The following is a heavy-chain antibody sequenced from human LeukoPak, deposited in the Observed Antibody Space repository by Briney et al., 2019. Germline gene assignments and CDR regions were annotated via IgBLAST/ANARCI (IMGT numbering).Heavy chain of an antibody. CDR3: AKASWASNADAVL. D-gene: IGHD1-1*01. CDR1: GFTFNNYA. Sequence: GGSLRLSCAASGFTFNNYAMSWVRQAPVRGLEWVSSLRGNGDTFYADSVKGRFTLSRDDSRNTVYLQLNNLRVEDTAVYCAKASWASNADAVLWGQGTLVTVSS. J-gene: IGHJ4*02. V-gene: IGHV3-23*01. CDR2: LRGNGDT.